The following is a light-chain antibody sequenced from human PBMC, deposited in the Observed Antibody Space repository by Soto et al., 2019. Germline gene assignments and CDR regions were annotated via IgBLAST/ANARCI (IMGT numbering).Light chain of an antibody. Sequence: QSALTQPPSASGSPGQSVTISCTGTSTDVGDYKYVFWYQQHPGKAPKLLIYEVHKRPSGVPDRFSGSKSGNTASMTVSGLQAEEEADYYCSSLAGGTLVFGGGTTVTVL. J-gene: IGLJ2*01. V-gene: IGLV2-8*01. CDR1: STDVGDYKY. CDR3: SSLAGGTLV. CDR2: EVH.